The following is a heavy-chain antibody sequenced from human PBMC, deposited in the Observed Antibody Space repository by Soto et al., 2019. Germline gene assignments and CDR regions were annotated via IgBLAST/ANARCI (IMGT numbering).Heavy chain of an antibody. J-gene: IGHJ4*02. CDR2: IIPLYGTV. V-gene: IGHV1-69*06. CDR1: GGTFNSYG. Sequence: QAHLAQSGAEVKKPGSSVTVSCKASGGTFNSYGISWVRQAPGQGLDWMGVIIPLYGTVNYAQKFQGRVSITGEKSTSTGYMDLNSLRSDDTAVYYCARVRVIRGVIPSHFGLWGQGTQVTVSS. CDR3: ARVRVIRGVIPSHFGL. D-gene: IGHD3-10*01.